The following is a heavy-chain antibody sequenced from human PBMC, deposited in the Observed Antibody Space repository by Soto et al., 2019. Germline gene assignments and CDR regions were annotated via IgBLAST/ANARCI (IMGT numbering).Heavy chain of an antibody. J-gene: IGHJ6*02. D-gene: IGHD3-3*01. CDR3: AKSSRDFWSGYYYYYGMDV. V-gene: IGHV3-23*01. CDR2: ISGSGGST. Sequence: GGSLRLSCAASVFTFSSYAMIWVRQAPGKGLEWVSAISGSGGSTYYADSVKGRFTISRDNSKNTLYLQMNSLRAEDTAVYYCAKSSRDFWSGYYYYYGMDVWGQGTTVTVSS. CDR1: VFTFSSYA.